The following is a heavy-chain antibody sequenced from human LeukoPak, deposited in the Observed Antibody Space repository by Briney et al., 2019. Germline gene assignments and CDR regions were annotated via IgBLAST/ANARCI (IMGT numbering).Heavy chain of an antibody. D-gene: IGHD4-17*01. CDR2: IYYSGST. CDR3: AREVEDGDTLFDY. V-gene: IGHV4-31*03. CDR1: GGSISSGGYY. Sequence: PSETLSLTCTVSGGSISSGGYYWSWIRQHPGKGLEWIGYIYYSGSTYYNPSLKSRVTISVDTSKNQFSLKLSSVTAADTAVYYCAREVEDGDTLFDYWGQGTLVTVSS. J-gene: IGHJ4*02.